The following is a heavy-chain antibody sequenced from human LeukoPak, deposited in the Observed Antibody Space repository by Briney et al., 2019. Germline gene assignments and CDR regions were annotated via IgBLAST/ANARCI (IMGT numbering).Heavy chain of an antibody. V-gene: IGHV3-33*01. CDR1: GFTFSSYG. D-gene: IGHD3-10*01. CDR3: ARELWFGESQVDY. CDR2: IWYDGSNN. Sequence: GRSLRLSCAASGFTFSSYGMHWVRQAPGKGLEWVAVIWYDGSNNYYADSVKGRFTISRDNSKNTLYLQMNSLRAEDTAVYYCARELWFGESQVDYWGQGTLVTVSS. J-gene: IGHJ4*02.